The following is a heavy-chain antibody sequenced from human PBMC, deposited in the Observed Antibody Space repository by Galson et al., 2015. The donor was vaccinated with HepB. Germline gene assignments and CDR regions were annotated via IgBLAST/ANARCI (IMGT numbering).Heavy chain of an antibody. CDR3: ARVDDSSSADLDY. Sequence: SETLSLTCTVSGASISSYYWNWIRQPPGKGLEWLGYISYSGSPNYNPSLKSRVTISIKTSKNQFPLNLTSVTAADTAVYYCARVDDSSSADLDYWGQGTLVTVSS. V-gene: IGHV4-59*01. CDR2: ISYSGSP. D-gene: IGHD6-6*01. J-gene: IGHJ4*02. CDR1: GASISSYY.